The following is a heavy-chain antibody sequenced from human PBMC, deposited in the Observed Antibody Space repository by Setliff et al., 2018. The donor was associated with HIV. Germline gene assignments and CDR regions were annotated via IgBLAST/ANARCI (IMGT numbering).Heavy chain of an antibody. J-gene: IGHJ4*02. CDR1: GDSVSSNSAA. V-gene: IGHV4-61*01. D-gene: IGHD2-21*02. CDR3: ARQGNIVVVTSFDY. Sequence: SQTLSLTCVISGDSVSSNSAAWNWIRQPPGKGLEWIGYIYYSGGTNYNPSLKSRVTISVDTSKNQFSLKLSSVTAADTAVYYCARQGNIVVVTSFDYWGQGTLVTVSS. CDR2: IYYSGGT.